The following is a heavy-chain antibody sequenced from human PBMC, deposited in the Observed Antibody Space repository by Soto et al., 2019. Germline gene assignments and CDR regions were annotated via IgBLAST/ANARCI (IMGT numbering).Heavy chain of an antibody. Sequence: QVQLVESGGGVVQPGRSLRLSCAASGFTFSSYAMHWVRQAPGKGLEWVAVISYDGSNKYYADSVKGRFTISRDNSKNTLYLQMNSLRAEDTAVYYCARDPSRPCGGDCYSSGWFDRWGQGTLVTVSS. CDR1: GFTFSSYA. CDR3: ARDPSRPCGGDCYSSGWFDR. J-gene: IGHJ5*02. CDR2: ISYDGSNK. D-gene: IGHD2-21*02. V-gene: IGHV3-30-3*01.